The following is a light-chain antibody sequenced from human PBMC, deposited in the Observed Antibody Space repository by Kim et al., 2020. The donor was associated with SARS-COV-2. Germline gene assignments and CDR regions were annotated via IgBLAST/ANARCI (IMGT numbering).Light chain of an antibody. V-gene: IGKV3-20*01. Sequence: EIVFTQSPGTLSLSPGERATLSCRASQSVSSSYLAWYQQKPGQAPRLLIYGASSRATGIPDRFSGIGSGTDFTLTISRLEPEDFAVYYCQQYGSSSWTFGQGTKVDIK. CDR3: QQYGSSSWT. CDR1: QSVSSSY. CDR2: GAS. J-gene: IGKJ1*01.